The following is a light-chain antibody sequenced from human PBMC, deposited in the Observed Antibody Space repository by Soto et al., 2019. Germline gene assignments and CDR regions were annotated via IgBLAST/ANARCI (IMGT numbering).Light chain of an antibody. Sequence: EIVLTQSPGTLSLSPGERGTLACRASQSFIKSYLAWYQQKPGQAPRLLIYSASKRATGIPDRFSGSGSGTDFTLTISRLEPEDSAVYYCQQFFRMPWTFGQGTKVEIK. CDR2: SAS. J-gene: IGKJ1*01. V-gene: IGKV3-20*01. CDR3: QQFFRMPWT. CDR1: QSFIKSY.